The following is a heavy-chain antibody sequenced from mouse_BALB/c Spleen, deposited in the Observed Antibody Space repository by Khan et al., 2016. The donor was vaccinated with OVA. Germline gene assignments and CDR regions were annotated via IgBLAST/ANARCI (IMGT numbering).Heavy chain of an antibody. CDR1: AYSITSDYA. CDR3: AGSRFYYGYSCFDY. CDR2: ISHSGST. J-gene: IGHJ2*01. D-gene: IGHD2-2*01. V-gene: IGHV3-2*02. Sequence: EVQLVESGPGLVKPSQSLSLTCTVTAYSITSDYAWTWIRQFPGNKLEWMGYISHSGSTSYNPSLKSRISITRDTSKNQFFLQLISVTTADTATYFCAGSRFYYGYSCFDYWGQGTTLTVSS.